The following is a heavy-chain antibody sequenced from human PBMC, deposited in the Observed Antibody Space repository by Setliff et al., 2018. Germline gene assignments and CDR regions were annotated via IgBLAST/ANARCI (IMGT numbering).Heavy chain of an antibody. Sequence: SETLSLTCAVSDFSINSGYYWGWIRQSPGEGLEWIGSIYRNGNTYYNPSLKSRVTISVDTSKNQFSLKLSSVTAADTAVYYCARIGKSSSWYGAIDYWGQGTLVTVSS. V-gene: IGHV4-38-2*01. CDR2: IYRNGNT. D-gene: IGHD6-13*01. CDR1: DFSINSGYY. CDR3: ARIGKSSSWYGAIDY. J-gene: IGHJ4*02.